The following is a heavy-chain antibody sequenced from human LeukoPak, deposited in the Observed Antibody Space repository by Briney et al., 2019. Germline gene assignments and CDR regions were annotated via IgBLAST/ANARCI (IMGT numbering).Heavy chain of an antibody. CDR2: INQDGSVE. CDR1: GLSFSNYA. V-gene: IGHV3-7*01. Sequence: GGSLRLSCGASGLSFSNYAMSWVRQAPGKRLEWVANINQDGSVEHYVDSVKGRFTISRDNAKNSLYLQMNSLRAEDTAVYYCARTDSGNLGYFDYWGQGTLVSVSS. D-gene: IGHD1-26*01. CDR3: ARTDSGNLGYFDY. J-gene: IGHJ4*02.